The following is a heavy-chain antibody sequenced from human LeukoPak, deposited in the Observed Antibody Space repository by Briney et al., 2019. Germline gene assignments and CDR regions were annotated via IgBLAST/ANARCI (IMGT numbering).Heavy chain of an antibody. V-gene: IGHV3-74*01. Sequence: GGSLRLSCAASGNYWMHWVRQVPGKGLAWVSHINSDGSWTSYADSVKGRFTISKDNAKNTVYLQMNSLRAEDTAVYYCVSFYETYWGRGTLVTVSS. CDR3: VSFYETY. CDR2: INSDGSWT. D-gene: IGHD2/OR15-2a*01. CDR1: GNYW. J-gene: IGHJ4*02.